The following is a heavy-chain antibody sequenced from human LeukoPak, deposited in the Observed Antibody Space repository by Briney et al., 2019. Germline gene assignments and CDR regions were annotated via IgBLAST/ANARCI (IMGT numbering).Heavy chain of an antibody. V-gene: IGHV1-69*04. D-gene: IGHD4-17*01. CDR1: GGTFSSYA. CDR3: ARDHHYGDYDSVSSRVGY. CDR2: IIPILGMA. Sequence: ASVKVSCKASGGTFSSYAISWVRQAPGQGLEWMGRIIPILGMANYAQKFQGRVTITADKPTSTAYMELSSLRSEDTAVYYCARDHHYGDYDSVSSRVGYWGQGTLVTVSS. J-gene: IGHJ4*02.